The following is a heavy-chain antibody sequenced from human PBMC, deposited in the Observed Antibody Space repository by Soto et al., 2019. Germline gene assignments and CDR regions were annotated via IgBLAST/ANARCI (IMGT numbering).Heavy chain of an antibody. Sequence: QVQLVESGGGVVQPGRSLRLSCAASGFTFSSYAMHWVRQAPGKGLEWVAVISYDGSNKYYADSVKGRFTISRDNSKNTRYLQRNSLRAEDTAVYYCAREGGVGDYYYYYGMDVWGQGTTVTVSS. CDR3: AREGGVGDYYYYYGMDV. CDR2: ISYDGSNK. CDR1: GFTFSSYA. J-gene: IGHJ6*02. D-gene: IGHD3-16*01. V-gene: IGHV3-30-3*01.